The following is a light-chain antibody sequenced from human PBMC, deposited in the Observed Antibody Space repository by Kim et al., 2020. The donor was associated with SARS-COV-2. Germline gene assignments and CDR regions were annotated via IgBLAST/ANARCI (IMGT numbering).Light chain of an antibody. CDR3: HQYENLPPLT. J-gene: IGKJ1*01. Sequence: DIQMTQSPSSLSASVGDRVTITCQASQDISNYLDWYQQKPGKAPKLLIYDASNLETGVPSRFSGSGSGTDFTFTISSLQPEDIATYYCHQYENLPPLTFGQGTKVDIK. V-gene: IGKV1-33*01. CDR1: QDISNY. CDR2: DAS.